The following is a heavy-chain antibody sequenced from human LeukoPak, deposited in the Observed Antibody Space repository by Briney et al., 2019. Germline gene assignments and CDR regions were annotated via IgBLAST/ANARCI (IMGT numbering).Heavy chain of an antibody. Sequence: PGGSLRLSCAASGFTFSSRWMGWVRQAPGEGLEGVANIKNDGSTQYYVGSVKGRFTISRDNARNSLFLQMNSLRAEDTAVYYCAKHGDYSFEDWGQGTLVTVSS. CDR1: GFTFSSRW. CDR2: IKNDGSTQ. CDR3: AKHGDYSFED. J-gene: IGHJ4*02. V-gene: IGHV3-7*01. D-gene: IGHD4-17*01.